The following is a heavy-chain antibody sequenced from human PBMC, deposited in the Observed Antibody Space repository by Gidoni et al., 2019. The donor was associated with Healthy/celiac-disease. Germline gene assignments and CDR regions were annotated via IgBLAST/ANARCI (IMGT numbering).Heavy chain of an antibody. V-gene: IGHV3-21*01. Sequence: EVQLVESGGGLVKPGGSLRLSCAASGFTFSSYSMNWVRQAPGKGLEWVSSISSSSSYIYYADSVKGRFTISRDNAKNSLYLQMNSLRAEDTAVYYCARGRSGMIQDAFDIWGQGTMVTVSS. J-gene: IGHJ3*02. CDR1: GFTFSSYS. D-gene: IGHD3-16*01. CDR3: ARGRSGMIQDAFDI. CDR2: ISSSSSYI.